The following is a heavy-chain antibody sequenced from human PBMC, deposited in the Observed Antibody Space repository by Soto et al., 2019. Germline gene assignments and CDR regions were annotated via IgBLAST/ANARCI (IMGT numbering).Heavy chain of an antibody. CDR2: IHYSGRT. CDR3: ARGSYPGCLNL. D-gene: IGHD3-16*01. Sequence: PSETLSLTCTVSGDSISSYYWNWIRQPPGKGLEWIGYIHYSGRTNYNPSLKSRVTISVDTSKSQFSLKLGSVTAADTAVYYCARGSYPGCLNLWGQGTLVTVSS. CDR1: GDSISSYY. J-gene: IGHJ4*02. V-gene: IGHV4-59*01.